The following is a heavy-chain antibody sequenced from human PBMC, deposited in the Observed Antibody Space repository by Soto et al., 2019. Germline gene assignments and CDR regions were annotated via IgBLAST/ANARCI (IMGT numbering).Heavy chain of an antibody. V-gene: IGHV4-59*08. CDR1: GGSISSYY. Sequence: QVQLQESGPGLVKPSETLSLTCTVSGGSISSYYWSWIRQPPGRGLEWIGYIYYSGSTNNNPSLQSRVTISEDTPKNRFSLKLSSVTAADTAVYYCARRYGYSFDYWGQGTLVTVSS. CDR3: ARRYGYSFDY. D-gene: IGHD1-1*01. CDR2: IYYSGST. J-gene: IGHJ4*02.